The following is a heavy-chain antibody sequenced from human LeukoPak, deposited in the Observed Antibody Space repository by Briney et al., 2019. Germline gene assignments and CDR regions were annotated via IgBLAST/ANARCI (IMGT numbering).Heavy chain of an antibody. CDR1: GYTFTSYY. J-gene: IGHJ3*02. D-gene: IGHD1-7*01. Sequence: ASVKVSCKASGYTFTSYYMHWVRQAPGQGLEWMGIINPSGGSTSYAQKFQGRVTMTTDTSTSTAYMELRSLRSDDTAVYYCARDPGGTARGRAFDIWGQGTMVTVSS. CDR2: INPSGGST. V-gene: IGHV1-46*01. CDR3: ARDPGGTARGRAFDI.